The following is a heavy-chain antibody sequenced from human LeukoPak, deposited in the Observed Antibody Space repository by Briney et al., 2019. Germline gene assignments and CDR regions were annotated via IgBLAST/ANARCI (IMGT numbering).Heavy chain of an antibody. CDR3: ARSLKASGGSCYRY. D-gene: IGHD2-15*01. CDR1: GYTFTSYG. J-gene: IGHJ4*02. V-gene: IGHV1-18*01. Sequence: ASVKVSCKASGYTFTSYGISWVRQAPGQGLEWMGWISAYNGNTNYAQKLQGRVTMTTDTSTSTACMELRSLRSDDTAVYYCARSLKASGGSCYRYWGQGTLVTVSS. CDR2: ISAYNGNT.